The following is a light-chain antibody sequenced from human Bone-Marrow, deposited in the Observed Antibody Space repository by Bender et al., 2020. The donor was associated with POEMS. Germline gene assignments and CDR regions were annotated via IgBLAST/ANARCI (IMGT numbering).Light chain of an antibody. CDR2: EVK. V-gene: IGLV2-8*01. CDR1: SSDVGGYNF. CDR3: SSYAGGNTFL. J-gene: IGLJ1*01. Sequence: QSALTQPASVSGSPGQSITISCSGTSSDVGGYNFVSWYQQHPGNAPKLIFYEVKKRASGIPDRFSASKSGNTASLTVSELQAVDEADYYCSSYAGGNTFLFGTGTRVTV.